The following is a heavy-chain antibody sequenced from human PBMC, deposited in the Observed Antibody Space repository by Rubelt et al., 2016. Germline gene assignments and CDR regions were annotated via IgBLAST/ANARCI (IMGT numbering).Heavy chain of an antibody. V-gene: IGHV3-7*01. J-gene: IGHJ4*02. D-gene: IGHD4-11*01. CDR1: TLSSYW. CDR3: ARLSVTTVAPYFDY. CDR2: IKQDGSEK. Sequence: TLSSYWMSWVRQAPGKGLEWVANIKQDGSEKYYVDSVKGRFTISRDNAKNSLYLQMNSLRAEDTAVYYCARLSVTTVAPYFDYWGQGTLVTVSS.